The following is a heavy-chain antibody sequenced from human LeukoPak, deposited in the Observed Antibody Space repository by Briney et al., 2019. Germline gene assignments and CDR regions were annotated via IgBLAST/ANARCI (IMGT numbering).Heavy chain of an antibody. CDR1: GGSISSYY. Sequence: PLETLSLTCTVSGGSISSYYCSWIRQPPGKGLEWIGEINHSGSTNYNPSLKSRVTISVDTSKNQFSLKLSSVTAADTAVYYCARVMVRGVIKEWGQGTLVTVSS. J-gene: IGHJ4*02. V-gene: IGHV4-34*01. CDR3: ARVMVRGVIKE. D-gene: IGHD3-10*01. CDR2: INHSGST.